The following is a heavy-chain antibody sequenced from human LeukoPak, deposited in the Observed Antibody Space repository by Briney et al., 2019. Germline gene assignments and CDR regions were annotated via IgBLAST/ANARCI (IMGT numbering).Heavy chain of an antibody. Sequence: PGGSLRLSCAASGFTVSSNYMSSVRQAPGKGLEWVSVIYSGGSTYYADSVKGRFTISRHNSKNTLYLQMNSLRAEDTAVYYCATTGKTNAYYYYYYGMDVWGQGTTVTVSS. CDR3: ATTGKTNAYYYYYYGMDV. J-gene: IGHJ6*02. CDR1: GFTVSSNY. CDR2: IYSGGST. V-gene: IGHV3-53*04. D-gene: IGHD4-11*01.